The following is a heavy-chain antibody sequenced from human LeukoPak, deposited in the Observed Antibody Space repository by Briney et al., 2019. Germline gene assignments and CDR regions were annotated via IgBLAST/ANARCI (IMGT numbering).Heavy chain of an antibody. J-gene: IGHJ4*02. CDR3: ARAPYGDQAYFDY. D-gene: IGHD4-17*01. CDR1: GYTFTGYY. CDR2: INPNSGGT. Sequence: ASVKVSCKASGYTFTGYYMYWVRQAPGQGLEWMGWINPNSGGTNYAQKFQGRVTMTRDTSISTAYMELSRLRSDDTAVYYCARAPYGDQAYFDYWGQGTLVTVSS. V-gene: IGHV1-2*02.